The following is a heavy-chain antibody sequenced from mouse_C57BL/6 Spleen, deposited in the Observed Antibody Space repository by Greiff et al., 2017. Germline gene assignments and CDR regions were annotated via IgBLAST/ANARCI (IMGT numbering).Heavy chain of an antibody. CDR1: GFTFSSYA. V-gene: IGHV5-4*01. J-gene: IGHJ2*01. D-gene: IGHD4-1*01. CDR3: ARDPGTSYFDY. CDR2: ISDGGSYT. Sequence: DVQLVESGGGLVKPGGSLKLSCAASGFTFSSYAMSWVRQTPEKRLEWVATISDGGSYTYYPDNVKGRFTISRDNAKNNLYLQMSHLKSEDTAMYYCARDPGTSYFDYWGQGTTLTVSS.